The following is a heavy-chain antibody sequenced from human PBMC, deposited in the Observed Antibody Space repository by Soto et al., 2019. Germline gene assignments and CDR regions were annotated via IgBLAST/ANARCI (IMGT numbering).Heavy chain of an antibody. CDR2: IIPIFGTA. CDR3: ARDLEMATRHNWFDP. V-gene: IGHV1-69*13. CDR1: GGTFSGYA. J-gene: IGHJ5*02. Sequence: SVKVSCKASGGTFSGYAISWVRQAPGQGLEWMGGIIPIFGTANYAQKFQGRVTITADESTSTAYMELSSLRSEDTAVYYCARDLEMATRHNWFDPWGQGTLVTVSS. D-gene: IGHD5-12*01.